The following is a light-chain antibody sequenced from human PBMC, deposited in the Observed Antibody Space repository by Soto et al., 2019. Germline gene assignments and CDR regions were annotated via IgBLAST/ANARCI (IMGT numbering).Light chain of an antibody. CDR3: EQYNNWCT. CDR1: QSVSSN. CDR2: GAP. V-gene: IGKV3-15*01. Sequence: EIVMTQSPATLSVSPGEGATLSCRASQSVSSNLAWYQQKPGQAPRLLIYGAPTRATGIPARLSGSGSGTEYTLTISSLQSEDFALYYCEQYNNWCTVGQGTKV. J-gene: IGKJ2*02.